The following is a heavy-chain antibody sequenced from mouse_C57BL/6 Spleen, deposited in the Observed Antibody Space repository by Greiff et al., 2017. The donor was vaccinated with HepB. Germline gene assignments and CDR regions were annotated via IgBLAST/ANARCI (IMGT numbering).Heavy chain of an antibody. CDR2: ISDGGSYT. CDR3: ARRTTVWYFDV. Sequence: EVQGVESGGGLVKPGGSLKLSCAASGFTFSSYAMSWVRQTPEKRLEWVATISDGGSYTYYTDNVKGRFTISRDNAKNNLYLQLSHLKSEDTAMYYCARRTTVWYFDVWGTGTTVTVSS. J-gene: IGHJ1*03. CDR1: GFTFSSYA. V-gene: IGHV5-4*03. D-gene: IGHD1-1*01.